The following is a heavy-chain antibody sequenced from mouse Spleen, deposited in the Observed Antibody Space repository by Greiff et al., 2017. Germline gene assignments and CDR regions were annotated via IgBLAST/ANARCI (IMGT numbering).Heavy chain of an antibody. J-gene: IGHJ3*01. Sequence: EVKLMESGEGLVKPGGSLKLSCAASGFTFSSYAMSWVRQTPEKRLEWVAYISSGGDYIYYADTVKGRFTISRDNARNTLYLQMSSLKSEDTAMYYCTRAKLTGSWFAYWGQGTLVTVSA. V-gene: IGHV5-9-1*02. D-gene: IGHD4-1*01. CDR3: TRAKLTGSWFAY. CDR1: GFTFSSYA. CDR2: ISSGGDYI.